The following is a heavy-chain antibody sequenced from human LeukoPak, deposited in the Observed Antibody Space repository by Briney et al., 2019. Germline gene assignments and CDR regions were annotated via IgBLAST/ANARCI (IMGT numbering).Heavy chain of an antibody. CDR3: AREYVTKAAMAQARNAFDI. CDR1: GGSFSGYY. J-gene: IGHJ3*02. CDR2: INHSGST. V-gene: IGHV4-34*01. D-gene: IGHD2-2*01. Sequence: SETLSLTCAVYGGSFSGYYWSWIRQPPGKGLEWIGEINHSGSTNYNPSLKSRVTISVDTSKNQFSLKLSSVTAADTAVYYCAREYVTKAAMAQARNAFDIWGQGTMVTVSS.